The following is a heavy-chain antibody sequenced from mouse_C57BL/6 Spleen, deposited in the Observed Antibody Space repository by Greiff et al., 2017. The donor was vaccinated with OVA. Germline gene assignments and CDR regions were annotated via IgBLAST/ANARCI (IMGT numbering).Heavy chain of an antibody. CDR3: ATGSYYDY. CDR2: INPSSGYT. V-gene: IGHV1-7*01. D-gene: IGHD2-12*01. J-gene: IGHJ2*01. Sequence: VQLQQSGAELAKPGASVKLSCKASGYTFTSYWMHWVKQRPGQGLEWIGYINPSSGYTKYNQKFKDKATLTADKYSRPAYMQLSSLTSEDSAVYCCATGSYYDYWGQGTTLTVSS. CDR1: GYTFTSYW.